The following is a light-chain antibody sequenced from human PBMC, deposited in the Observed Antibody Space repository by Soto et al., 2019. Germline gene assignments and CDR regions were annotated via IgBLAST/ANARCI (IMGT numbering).Light chain of an antibody. V-gene: IGKV3-15*01. CDR3: QQYDKWPHT. CDR1: QNLSRN. Sequence: EMVMTQSPATLSVYRGERATLSCRASQNLSRNLAWYQQQPGQAPRLLIFYASTRATGIPARFSGSGSGTDFTLTISSLQSEDFAVYYCQQYDKWPHTFGQGTKLEIK. CDR2: YAS. J-gene: IGKJ2*01.